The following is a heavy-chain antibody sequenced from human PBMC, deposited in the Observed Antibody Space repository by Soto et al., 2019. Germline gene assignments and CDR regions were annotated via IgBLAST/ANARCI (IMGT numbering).Heavy chain of an antibody. Sequence: GGSLRLSCAASGFTFSSYGMHWVRQAPGKGLEWVAVISHDGSNKYYADSVKGRFTISRDNSKNTLYLQMNSLRAEDTAVYYCAKEGYVVYGMDVWGQGTTVTVSS. V-gene: IGHV3-30*18. CDR2: ISHDGSNK. D-gene: IGHD3-10*02. CDR3: AKEGYVVYGMDV. CDR1: GFTFSSYG. J-gene: IGHJ6*02.